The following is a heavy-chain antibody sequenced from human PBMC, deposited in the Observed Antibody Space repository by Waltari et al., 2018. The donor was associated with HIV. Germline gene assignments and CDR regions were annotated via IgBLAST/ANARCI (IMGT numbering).Heavy chain of an antibody. Sequence: QVQLVESGGGVVQAGESLGLSCRCSGFTFNAFGMHWVRQVPGKGLEWVGAVSDDGSKSYIAKSVKGRFTISRDNSKNSLYLQMSSLRLDDTAVYYCAKDSSRLLWFGESSDFWGQGTLVSV. D-gene: IGHD3-10*01. CDR3: AKDSSRLLWFGESSDF. J-gene: IGHJ4*02. CDR2: VSDDGSKS. V-gene: IGHV3-30*18. CDR1: GFTFNAFG.